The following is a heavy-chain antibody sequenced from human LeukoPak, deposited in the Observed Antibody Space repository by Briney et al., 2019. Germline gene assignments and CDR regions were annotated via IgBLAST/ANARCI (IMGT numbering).Heavy chain of an antibody. Sequence: GGSLRLSCAASGFTFSSYGMHWVRQAPGKGLEWVAFIRYDGSNKYYADSVKGRSTISRDNSKNTLYLQMNSLRAEDTAVYYCAKAEEYQLLLIDYWGQGTLVTVSS. CDR3: AKAEEYQLLLIDY. V-gene: IGHV3-30*02. CDR1: GFTFSSYG. CDR2: IRYDGSNK. D-gene: IGHD2-2*01. J-gene: IGHJ4*02.